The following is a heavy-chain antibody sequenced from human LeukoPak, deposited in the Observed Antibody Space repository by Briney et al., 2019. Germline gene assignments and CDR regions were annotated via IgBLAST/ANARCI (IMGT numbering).Heavy chain of an antibody. CDR2: ISCSGGST. CDR3: AKDETIAVAGFFDY. CDR1: VFTLRCYA. V-gene: IGHV3-23*01. J-gene: IGHJ4*02. D-gene: IGHD6-19*01. Sequence: GGSLRLSCAASVFTLRCYAMRCVPQSPGKGVEWVSAISCSGGSTYYADSVKGRFTISRDNCKNTMYLQMKSLRAEDTAVYYCAKDETIAVAGFFDYWGQGTLVTVSS.